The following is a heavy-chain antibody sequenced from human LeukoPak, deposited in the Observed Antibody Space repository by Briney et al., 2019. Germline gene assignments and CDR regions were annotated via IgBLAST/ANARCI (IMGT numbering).Heavy chain of an antibody. Sequence: GGSLRLSCAASGFTFSSYAMMWVRQAPGKGLDWVSYISSSGSTIYYADSVKGRFTISRDNAKNSLYLQMNSLRAEDTAVYYCARDPGYSYGNDYWGQGTLVTVSS. CDR2: ISSSGSTI. CDR3: ARDPGYSYGNDY. V-gene: IGHV3-48*04. D-gene: IGHD5-18*01. CDR1: GFTFSSYA. J-gene: IGHJ4*02.